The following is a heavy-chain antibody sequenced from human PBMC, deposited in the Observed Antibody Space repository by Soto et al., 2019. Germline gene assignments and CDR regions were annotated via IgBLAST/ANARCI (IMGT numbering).Heavy chain of an antibody. CDR3: ARGETDPGV. CDR2: IIPIFSSR. V-gene: IGHV1-69*01. CDR1: RDTFNKYA. D-gene: IGHD2-21*02. J-gene: IGHJ6*02. Sequence: QVQLVQSGAEVKKPGSSVKVSCKTSRDTFNKYAFNWVRQAPGQGLEWMGWIIPIFSSRNYAEKFQGRVTITADDSTSTAYMELRSLRFEDTAVYYCARGETDPGVWGQGTTVTVSS.